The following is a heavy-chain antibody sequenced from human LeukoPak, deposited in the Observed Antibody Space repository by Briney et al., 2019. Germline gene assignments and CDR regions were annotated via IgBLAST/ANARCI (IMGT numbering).Heavy chain of an antibody. J-gene: IGHJ4*02. CDR3: AREGVTGTLDY. CDR2: IYYSGST. CDR1: GGSISSYY. Sequence: SETLSLTCTVSGGSISSYYWSWIRQPPGKGLEWIGYIYYSGSTNYNPSLKSRVTISVDTSKNQFSLKLSSVTAADTAVYYCAREGVTGTLDYWGQGTLVTVSS. D-gene: IGHD2-21*02. V-gene: IGHV4-59*01.